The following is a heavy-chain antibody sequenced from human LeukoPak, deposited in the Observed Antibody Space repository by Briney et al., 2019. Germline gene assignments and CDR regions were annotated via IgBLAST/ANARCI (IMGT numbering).Heavy chain of an antibody. D-gene: IGHD2-2*01. CDR1: GFTFSSYA. Sequence: GGSLRLSCAASGFTFSSYAMSWVRQAPGKGLDWVPGISGSGGSTYYADSVKGRFTISRDNSKNTLYLQMNSLTAEDTAVYYCAKDGAYCSNTSCFPGMGAQGTLVTVSS. CDR3: AKDGAYCSNTSCFPGM. V-gene: IGHV3-23*01. CDR2: ISGSGGST. J-gene: IGHJ4*02.